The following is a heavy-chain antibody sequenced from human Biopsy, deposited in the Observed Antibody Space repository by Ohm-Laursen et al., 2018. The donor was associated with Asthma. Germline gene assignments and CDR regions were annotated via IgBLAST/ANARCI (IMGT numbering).Heavy chain of an antibody. Sequence: GTLSLTWIVSGDAMSTSGSYWGWIRQSPGKGLEWIGSIYYSGRTYYNPSLESRVTISADTSKNHFSLKVTSVTAADTAVYYCARAVSRSSYWYFDLWGRGDLVTVSS. V-gene: IGHV4-39*02. CDR2: IYYSGRT. D-gene: IGHD6-6*01. CDR3: ARAVSRSSYWYFDL. CDR1: GDAMSTSGSY. J-gene: IGHJ2*01.